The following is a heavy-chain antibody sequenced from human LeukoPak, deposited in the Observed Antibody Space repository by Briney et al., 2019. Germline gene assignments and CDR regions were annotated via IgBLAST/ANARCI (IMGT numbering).Heavy chain of an antibody. Sequence: GGSLRLSCAASGFTFSNYWMHWVRQAPGKGLVWVSRINSDGSSTSYADSVKGRFAISRDNAKNTLYLQMNSLRAEDTAVYFCARSGGGFFDYWGQGTLVTVSS. J-gene: IGHJ4*02. CDR1: GFTFSNYW. D-gene: IGHD3-16*01. CDR3: ARSGGGFFDY. V-gene: IGHV3-74*01. CDR2: INSDGSST.